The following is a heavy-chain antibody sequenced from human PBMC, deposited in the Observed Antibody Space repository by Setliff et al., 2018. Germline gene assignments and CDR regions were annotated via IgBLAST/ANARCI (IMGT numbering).Heavy chain of an antibody. CDR2: IGGHNDDP. V-gene: IGHV1-18*01. Sequence: ASVKVSCKASGYPFNNYGISWLRQTPGQGLEWMGWIGGHNDDPLFAQKFQGRVTMTTDTSTTTAYMELKSLRSDDTAVYYCARHFRSSKVQFLEYLTDYYFDSWGQGTLVTVSS. D-gene: IGHD3-3*01. J-gene: IGHJ4*02. CDR3: ARHFRSSKVQFLEYLTDYYFDS. CDR1: GYPFNNYG.